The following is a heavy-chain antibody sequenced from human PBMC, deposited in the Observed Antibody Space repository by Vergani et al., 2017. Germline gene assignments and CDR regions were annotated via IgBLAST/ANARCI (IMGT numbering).Heavy chain of an antibody. D-gene: IGHD3-3*01. J-gene: IGHJ4*02. CDR2: ISGSGGST. Sequence: EVQLLESGGGLVQPGGSLRLSCAASGFPFSSYAMSWVRQAPGKGLEWVSAISGSGGSTYYADSVKGRFTISRDNSKNTLYLQMNSLRAEDTAVYYCAKSYDFWSGYYTDYWGQGTLVTVSS. CDR1: GFPFSSYA. V-gene: IGHV3-23*01. CDR3: AKSYDFWSGYYTDY.